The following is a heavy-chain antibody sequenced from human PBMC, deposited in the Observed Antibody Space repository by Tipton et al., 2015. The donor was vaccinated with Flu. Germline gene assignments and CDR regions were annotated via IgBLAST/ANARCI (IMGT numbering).Heavy chain of an antibody. V-gene: IGHV3-9*01. Sequence: SLRLSCAASGFTFDHYVMHWVRQAPGKGLEWVSSISSNSGRIDNADSVKGRFTISRDNAKRSLYLQMNSLRAEDTALYYCAKDSLIALSGYGMDVWGQGTTVTVSS. CDR1: GFTFDHYV. D-gene: IGHD3-3*02. J-gene: IGHJ6*02. CDR3: AKDSLIALSGYGMDV. CDR2: ISSNSGRI.